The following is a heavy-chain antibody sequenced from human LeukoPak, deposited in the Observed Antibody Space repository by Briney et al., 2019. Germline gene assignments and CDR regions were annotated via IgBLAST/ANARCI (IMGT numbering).Heavy chain of an antibody. V-gene: IGHV3-48*01. D-gene: IGHD6-19*01. CDR3: AKLGIAVAGDDAFDI. J-gene: IGHJ3*02. CDR2: ISSSSSTI. CDR1: GFTFSSYS. Sequence: GGSLRLSCAASGFTFSSYSMNWVRQAPGKGLEWVSYISSSSSTIYYADSVKGRFTISRDNAKNSLYLQMNSLRAEDTAVYYCAKLGIAVAGDDAFDIWGQGTMVTVSS.